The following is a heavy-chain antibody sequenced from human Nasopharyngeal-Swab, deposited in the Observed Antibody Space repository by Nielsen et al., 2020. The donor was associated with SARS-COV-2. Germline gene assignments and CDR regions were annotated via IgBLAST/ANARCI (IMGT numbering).Heavy chain of an antibody. CDR3: ARDGLDYDFWSAYFMDV. J-gene: IGHJ6*02. CDR1: GFTFNNYY. D-gene: IGHD3-3*01. CDR2: ISSSSSYI. V-gene: IGHV3-21*01. Sequence: GGSLRLSCAASGFTFNNYYFNWVRQAPGKGLEWVSSISSSSSYIYYADSVKGRFTISRDNAKNSLYLQMNGLRAEDTAVYYCARDGLDYDFWSAYFMDVWGQGTTVTVSS.